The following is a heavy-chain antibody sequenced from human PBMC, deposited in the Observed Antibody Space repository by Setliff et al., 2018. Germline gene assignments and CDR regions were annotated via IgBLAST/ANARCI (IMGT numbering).Heavy chain of an antibody. V-gene: IGHV3-48*04. Sequence: GGSLRLSCAASGFTFSSYWMSWVRQAPGKGLEWVSVIYSGSTIYYADSVKGRFTISRDNAKNSLYLQMNSLRAEDTAVYYCARDVDYSRPEYYYGMDVWGQGTTVTVSS. CDR3: ARDVDYSRPEYYYGMDV. CDR1: GFTFSSYW. CDR2: IYSGSTI. D-gene: IGHD4-4*01. J-gene: IGHJ6*02.